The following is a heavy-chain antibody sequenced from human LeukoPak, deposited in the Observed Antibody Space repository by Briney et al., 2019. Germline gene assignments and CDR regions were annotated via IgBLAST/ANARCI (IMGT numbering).Heavy chain of an antibody. V-gene: IGHV4-34*01. Sequence: SETLSLTCAVYGGSFSGYYWSWIRQPPGKGLEWIGEINHSGSTNYNPSLKSRVTMSVDTSKNQFSLKLSSVTAADTAVYYCAASQVGGYSYGSYFDYWGQGTLVTVSS. CDR1: GGSFSGYY. CDR2: INHSGST. CDR3: AASQVGGYSYGSYFDY. D-gene: IGHD5-18*01. J-gene: IGHJ4*02.